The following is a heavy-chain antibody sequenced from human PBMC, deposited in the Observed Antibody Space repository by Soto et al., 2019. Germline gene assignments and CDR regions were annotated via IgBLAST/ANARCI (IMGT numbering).Heavy chain of an antibody. CDR3: ARENSDSTTNWFDP. D-gene: IGHD3-22*01. CDR2: INPNSGAT. Sequence: QVQLVQSGAEVRKPGASVKVSCKASGYTFAAYYMHWVRQAPGQGLEWMGWINPNSGATNYAQKFQGWVTITSETSVSTAYMELRRLTSDDTAVYYCARENSDSTTNWFDPWGQGTLVTVSS. V-gene: IGHV1-2*04. J-gene: IGHJ5*02. CDR1: GYTFAAYY.